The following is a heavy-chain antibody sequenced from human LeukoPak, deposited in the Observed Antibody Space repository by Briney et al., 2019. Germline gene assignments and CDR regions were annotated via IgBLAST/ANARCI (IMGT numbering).Heavy chain of an antibody. CDR3: ANFPKVRYFDWLSSVDHYYYYGMDV. CDR1: GFTFSSYA. CDR2: ISGSGGST. D-gene: IGHD3-9*01. Sequence: GGSLRLSCAASGFTFSSYAMSWVRQAPGKGLEWVSAISGSGGSTYYAGSVKGRFTISRDNSKNTLYLQMNSLRAEDTAVYYCANFPKVRYFDWLSSVDHYYYYGMDVWGQGTTVTVSS. J-gene: IGHJ6*02. V-gene: IGHV3-23*01.